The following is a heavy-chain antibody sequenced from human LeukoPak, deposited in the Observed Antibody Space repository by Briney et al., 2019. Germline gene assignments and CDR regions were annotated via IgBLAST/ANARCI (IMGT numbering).Heavy chain of an antibody. Sequence: PSETLSLTCAVYGGSFSGYYWSWIRQPPGKGLEWIGEINHSGSTNYNPSLKSRVTISVDTSKNQFSLKLSSVTAADTAVYYCASKQGGAASQGPYYYYGMDVWGQGTTVTVSS. V-gene: IGHV4-34*01. CDR3: ASKQGGAASQGPYYYYGMDV. D-gene: IGHD2-15*01. J-gene: IGHJ6*02. CDR2: INHSGST. CDR1: GGSFSGYY.